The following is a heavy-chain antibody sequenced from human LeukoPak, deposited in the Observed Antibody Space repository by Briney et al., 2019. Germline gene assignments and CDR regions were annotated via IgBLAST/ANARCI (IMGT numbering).Heavy chain of an antibody. CDR2: IYYSGST. Sequence: SEILSLTCTVSGGSISSYYWSWIRQPPGKGLEWIGYIYYSGSTNYNPSLKSRVTISVDTSKNQFSLKLSSVTAADTAVYYCARKEIYMYYFDYWGQGTLVTVSS. CDR3: ARKEIYMYYFDY. D-gene: IGHD5-24*01. J-gene: IGHJ4*02. CDR1: GGSISSYY. V-gene: IGHV4-59*01.